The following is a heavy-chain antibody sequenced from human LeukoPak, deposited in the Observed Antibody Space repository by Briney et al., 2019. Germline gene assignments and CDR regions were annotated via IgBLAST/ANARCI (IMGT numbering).Heavy chain of an antibody. CDR3: ARPDDYYGMDV. V-gene: IGHV1-69*04. CDR1: GGTFSSYA. J-gene: IGHJ6*02. CDR2: IIPIFGIA. Sequence: ASVKVSCKASGGTFSSYAISWVRQAPGQGLEWMGRIIPIFGIANYAQKFQGRVTITAGKSTSTAYMELSSLRSEDTAVYYCARPDDYYGMDVWGQGTTVTVSS.